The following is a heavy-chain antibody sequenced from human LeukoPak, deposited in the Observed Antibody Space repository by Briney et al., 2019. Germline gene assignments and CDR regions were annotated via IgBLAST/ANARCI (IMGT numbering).Heavy chain of an antibody. V-gene: IGHV3-23*01. CDR3: AKTPPLVPAADDAFDI. Sequence: GGSLRFSCAASGFTFSSYAMNWVRQAPGKGLEWVSVISGSGASTYYADSVKGRFTISRDNSKNTLYLQMNSLRAEDTAVYYCAKTPPLVPAADDAFDIWGQRTMVTVSS. D-gene: IGHD2-2*01. CDR1: GFTFSSYA. J-gene: IGHJ3*02. CDR2: ISGSGAST.